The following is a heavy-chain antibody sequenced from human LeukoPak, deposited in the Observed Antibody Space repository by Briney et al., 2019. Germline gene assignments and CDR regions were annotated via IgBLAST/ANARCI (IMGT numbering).Heavy chain of an antibody. CDR3: ARDERYSSGWNHAFDI. CDR2: IIPIFGTA. J-gene: IGHJ3*02. CDR1: GGTFSSYA. D-gene: IGHD6-19*01. V-gene: IGHV1-69*05. Sequence: SVKVSGKGSGGTFSSYAISWVRQAPGQGLEWMGGIIPIFGTANYAQKFQGRVTITTDESTSTAYMELSSLRSEDTAVYYCARDERYSSGWNHAFDIWGQGTMVTVSS.